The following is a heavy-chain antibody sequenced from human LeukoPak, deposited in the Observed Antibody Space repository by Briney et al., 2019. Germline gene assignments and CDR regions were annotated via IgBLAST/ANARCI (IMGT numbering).Heavy chain of an antibody. Sequence: SGPTLVKPTETLTLTCTLSGVALSTRGVGVGWIRQPPGKALESLALISWDDDKPYRPSLQNRLTISQDTSKSQVVLTMTSLDPVDTATYYCAHRRGYDFYDSTGYFSSWGQGILVTVSS. V-gene: IGHV2-5*02. D-gene: IGHD3-22*01. J-gene: IGHJ5*02. CDR1: GVALSTRGVG. CDR3: AHRRGYDFYDSTGYFSS. CDR2: ISWDDDK.